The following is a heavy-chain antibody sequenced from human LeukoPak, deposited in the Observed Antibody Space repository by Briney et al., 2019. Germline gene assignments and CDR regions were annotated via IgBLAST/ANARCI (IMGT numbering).Heavy chain of an antibody. J-gene: IGHJ3*02. Sequence: SETLSLTCAVYGGSFSGYYWSWIRQPPGKGLEWIGEINHSGSTNYNPSLKSRVTISVDTSKNQFSLKLSSVSAPDTAVYYCARHGRLRYFDWLSIDAFDIWGQGTMVTVSS. CDR1: GGSFSGYY. CDR2: INHSGST. CDR3: ARHGRLRYFDWLSIDAFDI. D-gene: IGHD3-9*01. V-gene: IGHV4-34*01.